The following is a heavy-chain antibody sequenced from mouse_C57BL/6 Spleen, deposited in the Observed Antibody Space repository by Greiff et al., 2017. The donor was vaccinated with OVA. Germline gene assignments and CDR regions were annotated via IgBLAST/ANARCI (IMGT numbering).Heavy chain of an antibody. Sequence: EVKLVESGGGLVKPGGSLKLSCAASGFTFSDYGMHWVRQAPEKGLEWVAYISSGSSTIYYADTVKGRFTISRDNAKNTLFLQMTSLRSEDTAMYYCAKLDSSGSYAMDYWGQGTSVTVSS. CDR2: ISSGSSTI. V-gene: IGHV5-17*01. D-gene: IGHD3-2*02. J-gene: IGHJ4*01. CDR1: GFTFSDYG. CDR3: AKLDSSGSYAMDY.